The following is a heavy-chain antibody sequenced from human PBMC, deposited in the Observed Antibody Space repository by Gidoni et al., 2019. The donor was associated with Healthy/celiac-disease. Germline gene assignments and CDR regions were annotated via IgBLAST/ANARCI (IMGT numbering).Heavy chain of an antibody. Sequence: EVQLVESGGGVVRPGGSLRLSCAASGFTFDDYGMSWVRQAPGKGLEWVSGINWNGGSTGYADSVKGRCTISRDNAKNSLYLQMNSLRAEDTALYYWARDGVVVAAGVYFDYWGQGTLVTVSS. J-gene: IGHJ4*02. CDR2: INWNGGST. V-gene: IGHV3-20*04. D-gene: IGHD2-15*01. CDR3: ARDGVVVAAGVYFDY. CDR1: GFTFDDYG.